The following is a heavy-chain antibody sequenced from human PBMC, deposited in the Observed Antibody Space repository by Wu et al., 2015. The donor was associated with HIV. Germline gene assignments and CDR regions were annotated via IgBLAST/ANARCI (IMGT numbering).Heavy chain of an antibody. V-gene: IGHV1-46*01. CDR3: ARAPTASDDSSGWPEE. CDR1: GYTFTSYY. CDR2: INPSGGST. D-gene: IGHD6-19*01. J-gene: IGHJ4*02. Sequence: KVSCKASGYTFTSYYMHWVRQAPGQGLEWMGIINPSGGSTSYAQKFQGRVTMTRDTSTSTVYMELSSLRSEDTAVYYCARAPTASDDSSGWPEEWGQGTLVTVSS.